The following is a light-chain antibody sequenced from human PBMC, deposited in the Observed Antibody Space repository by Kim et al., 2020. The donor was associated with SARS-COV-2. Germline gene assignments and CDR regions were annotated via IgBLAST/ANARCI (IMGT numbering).Light chain of an antibody. CDR3: MQGTHPYT. J-gene: IGKJ2*01. CDR1: QSLVSSDGDTY. Sequence: DVVMTQSPLSLAVTLGQPASLSCRSSQSLVSSDGDTYLNWFQQRPGQSPRRLIYKVSNRGSGVPDRFSGSGSGTDFTLEISSVEADDVGVYYCMQGTHPYTFGQGTKLEI. CDR2: KVS. V-gene: IGKV2-30*01.